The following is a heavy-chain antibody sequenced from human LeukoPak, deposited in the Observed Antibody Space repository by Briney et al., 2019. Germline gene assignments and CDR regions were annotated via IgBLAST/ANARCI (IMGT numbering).Heavy chain of an antibody. CDR1: GYTFTSYG. V-gene: IGHV1-18*04. J-gene: IGHJ4*02. CDR2: ISAYNGNT. D-gene: IGHD3-9*01. Sequence: ASVKVSCKASGYTFTSYGISWVRQAPGQGLEWMGWISAYNGNTNYAQKLQGRVTMTTDTSTSTAYMELRSLRSDDTAVYYCARGQSAANYDILTGYYDYWGQGTLVTVSS. CDR3: ARGQSAANYDILTGYYDY.